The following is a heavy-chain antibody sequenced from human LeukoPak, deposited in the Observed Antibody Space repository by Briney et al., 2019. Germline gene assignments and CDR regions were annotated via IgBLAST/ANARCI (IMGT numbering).Heavy chain of an antibody. CDR1: GYTFTSYY. J-gene: IGHJ6*03. CDR3: ARVVTMVRASYMDV. V-gene: IGHV1-18*04. Sequence: ASVKVSCKASGYTFTSYYMHWVRQAPGQGLEWMGWISAYNGNTNYAQKLQGRVTMTTDTSTSTAYMELRSLRSDDTAVYYCARVVTMVRASYMDVWGKGTTVTVSS. D-gene: IGHD3-10*01. CDR2: ISAYNGNT.